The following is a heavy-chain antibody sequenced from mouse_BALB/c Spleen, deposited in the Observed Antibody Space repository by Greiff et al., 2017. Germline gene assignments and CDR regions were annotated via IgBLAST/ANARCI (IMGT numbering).Heavy chain of an antibody. Sequence: VQLQQSGPELVKPGASVKISCKASGYAFSSSWMNWVKQRPGQGLEWIGRIYPGDGDTNYNGKFKGKATLTADKSSSTAYMQLSSLTSVDSAVYFCARDVIYYGSYFDYWGQGTTLTVSS. CDR1: GYAFSSSW. J-gene: IGHJ2*01. CDR2: IYPGDGDT. CDR3: ARDVIYYGSYFDY. D-gene: IGHD1-1*01. V-gene: IGHV1-82*01.